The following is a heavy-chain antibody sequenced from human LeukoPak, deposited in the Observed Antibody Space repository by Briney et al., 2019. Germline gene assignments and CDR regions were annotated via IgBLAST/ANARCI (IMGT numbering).Heavy chain of an antibody. CDR2: IYYSGST. CDR1: GGSISSSIYY. D-gene: IGHD3-3*01. Sequence: SETLSLTCTVSGGSISSSIYYWGWIRQPPGKGLEWIGSIYYSGSTYYNPSLKSRVNISVDTSKNQFSLKLSSVTAADAAVYYCARHIDFWSGYGDYMDVWGKGTTVTVSS. J-gene: IGHJ6*03. CDR3: ARHIDFWSGYGDYMDV. V-gene: IGHV4-39*01.